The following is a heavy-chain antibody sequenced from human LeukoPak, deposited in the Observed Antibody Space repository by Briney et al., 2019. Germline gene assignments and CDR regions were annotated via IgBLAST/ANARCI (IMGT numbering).Heavy chain of an antibody. V-gene: IGHV1-18*01. CDR1: GYTFTSYG. D-gene: IGHD6-19*01. Sequence: ASAKLSCKASGYTFTSYGISWVRQAPGQGLEWMGWISAYNGNTNYAQKLQGRVTMTTDTSTSTAYMELRSLRSDDTAVYYCARVPVGGWFDPWGQGTLVTVSS. J-gene: IGHJ5*02. CDR3: ARVPVGGWFDP. CDR2: ISAYNGNT.